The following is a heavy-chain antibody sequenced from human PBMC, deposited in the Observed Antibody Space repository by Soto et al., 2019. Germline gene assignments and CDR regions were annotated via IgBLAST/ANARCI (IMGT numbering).Heavy chain of an antibody. Sequence: GGSLRLSCAASGFTFSSYSMNWVRQAPGKGLEWVSSISSSSSYIYYADSVKGRFTISRDNAKNSLYLQMNSLRAEDTAVYYCARVPIRFLEWSSRGNWFDPWGQGTLVTVSS. V-gene: IGHV3-21*01. CDR1: GFTFSSYS. CDR2: ISSSSSYI. CDR3: ARVPIRFLEWSSRGNWFDP. D-gene: IGHD3-3*01. J-gene: IGHJ5*02.